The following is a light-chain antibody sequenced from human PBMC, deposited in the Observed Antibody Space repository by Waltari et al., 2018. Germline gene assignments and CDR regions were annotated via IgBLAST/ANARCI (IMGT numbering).Light chain of an antibody. V-gene: IGKV1-39*01. CDR2: AGS. CDR1: QSISIF. J-gene: IGKJ3*01. Sequence: DIQMTQSPSSLSASVGDRVTITCRASQSISIFLNWYQHQPGKAPKLLIYAGSNLQSGVPSRFSGRGSGTDFTLTISSLRPEDFATYYCQQSYSTPPFTFGPGTKVDIK. CDR3: QQSYSTPPFT.